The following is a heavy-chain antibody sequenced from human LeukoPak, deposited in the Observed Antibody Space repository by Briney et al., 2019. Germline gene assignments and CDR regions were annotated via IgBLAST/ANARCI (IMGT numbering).Heavy chain of an antibody. J-gene: IGHJ4*02. D-gene: IGHD5-12*01. CDR1: GFSFSNYG. CDR3: AKTYSRESGYDFFFHY. Sequence: GGSLRLSCAASGFSFSNYGFHWVRQAPGNGLDWVSAISYDGKNIHYADSVKGRFTISRDNSRNTVYLQMNSLRVEDTAVYYCAKTYSRESGYDFFFHYWGQGTRVTVSS. CDR2: ISYDGKNI. V-gene: IGHV3-33*06.